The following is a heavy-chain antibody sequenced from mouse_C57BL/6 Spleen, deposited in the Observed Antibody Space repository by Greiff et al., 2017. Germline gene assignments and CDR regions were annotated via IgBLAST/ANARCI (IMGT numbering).Heavy chain of an antibody. CDR2: INPSSGYT. CDR3: ARFDDGYDLDY. V-gene: IGHV1-7*01. CDR1: GYTFTSYW. Sequence: QVQLKESGAELAKPGASVQLSCKASGYTFTSYWMHWVKQRPGQGLEWIGYINPSSGYTKYNQKFKDKATLTADKSSSTAYMQLSSLTYEDSAVYYCARFDDGYDLDYWGQGTTLTVSS. D-gene: IGHD2-2*01. J-gene: IGHJ2*01.